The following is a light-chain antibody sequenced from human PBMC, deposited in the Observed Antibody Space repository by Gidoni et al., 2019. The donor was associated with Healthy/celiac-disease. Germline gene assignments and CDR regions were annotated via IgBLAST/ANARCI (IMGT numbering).Light chain of an antibody. CDR2: AAS. Sequence: DIQMTQSPSSLSASVGDRVTITCRASQSISSYLNWYQQKPGKAPKLLIDAASSLQSGVPSMFSGSGSGTDFTLTISRLQPEDFATYYCQHSYSTPRTFGQGTKVEIK. CDR1: QSISSY. V-gene: IGKV1-39*01. J-gene: IGKJ1*01. CDR3: QHSYSTPRT.